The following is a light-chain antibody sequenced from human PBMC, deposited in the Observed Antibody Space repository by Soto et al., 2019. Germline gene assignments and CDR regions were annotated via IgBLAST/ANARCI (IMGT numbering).Light chain of an antibody. J-gene: IGKJ5*01. CDR1: QGISSY. CDR3: QQYYSFPLT. V-gene: IGKV1D-8*01. Sequence: IQMTQSPSSLSASTGDRVTISCRISQGISSYLAWYQQKPGKAPELLIYAASTLQSGVPSRFSGSGSGTDFTLTISCLQSEDFATYYCQQYYSFPLTFGGGTRLEIK. CDR2: AAS.